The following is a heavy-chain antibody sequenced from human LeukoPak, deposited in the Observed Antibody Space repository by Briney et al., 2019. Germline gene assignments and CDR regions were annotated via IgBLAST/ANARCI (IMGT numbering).Heavy chain of an antibody. J-gene: IGHJ4*02. CDR3: ANNFDY. V-gene: IGHV3-33*06. CDR1: GFPFSNYG. CDR2: IWHDGSNK. Sequence: GGSLRLSCATSGFPFSNYGVHWVRQAPGKGLEWVAVIWHDGSNKYYADSVKGRFIISRDNSKNTLYLQMNSLRVEDTAVYYCANNFDYWGQGTLVTVSS.